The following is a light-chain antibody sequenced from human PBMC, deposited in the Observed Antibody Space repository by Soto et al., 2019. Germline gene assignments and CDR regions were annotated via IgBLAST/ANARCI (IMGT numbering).Light chain of an antibody. J-gene: IGLJ3*02. CDR3: GTWDSSLSAGV. CDR2: DNN. V-gene: IGLV1-51*01. Sequence: QSVLTQPPSVSAAPGQKVTISCSGSSSNIGNNYVSWYQQLPGTAPKLLIYDNNKRPSGIPDRFSGSKSGTSATLGITGLQTGDEADYYCGTWDSSLSAGVFXGGTKLTVL. CDR1: SSNIGNNY.